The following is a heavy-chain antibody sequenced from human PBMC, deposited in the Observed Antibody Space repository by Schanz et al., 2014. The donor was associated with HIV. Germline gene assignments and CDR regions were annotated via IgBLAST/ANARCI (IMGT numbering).Heavy chain of an antibody. CDR2: ISYDGRNK. J-gene: IGHJ4*02. Sequence: VQLLESGGGLEQPGGSLRLSCAASGFNFNNYAMTWVRQAPGKGLEWVAVISYDGRNKYFADSVKGRFTMSRDNSKNTLYLQMNRLRADDTAVYYCAKGWRGYSISSLVDYWGQGSLVTVSS. D-gene: IGHD6-6*01. CDR1: GFNFNNYA. CDR3: AKGWRGYSISSLVDY. V-gene: IGHV3-30*18.